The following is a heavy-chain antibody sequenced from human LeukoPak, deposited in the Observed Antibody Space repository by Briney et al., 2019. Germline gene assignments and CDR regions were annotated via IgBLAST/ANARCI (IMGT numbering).Heavy chain of an antibody. CDR2: ISGSGGNT. CDR3: ARHSRGRWYVFDY. J-gene: IGHJ4*02. D-gene: IGHD6-13*01. Sequence: GESLRLSCAASGFTFSSYAMSWVRQAPGKGLEWVSGISGSGGNTYYADSVKGRFTISRDNSNNTLYLQMNSLRAEDTAVYYCARHSRGRWYVFDYWGQGALVTVSS. CDR1: GFTFSSYA. V-gene: IGHV3-23*01.